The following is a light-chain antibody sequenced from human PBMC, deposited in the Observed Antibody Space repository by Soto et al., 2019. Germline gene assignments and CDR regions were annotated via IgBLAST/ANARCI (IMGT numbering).Light chain of an antibody. Sequence: DIQMTQSPASLSASVGARVTITCRASQGISNYLAWYQQKPGKVPKLLIYAASTLQSGVPSRFSGSGSGTDFTLTITSLQPEDVATYYCQKYSSVITFGQGTRLEIK. CDR3: QKYSSVIT. CDR2: AAS. CDR1: QGISNY. V-gene: IGKV1-27*01. J-gene: IGKJ5*01.